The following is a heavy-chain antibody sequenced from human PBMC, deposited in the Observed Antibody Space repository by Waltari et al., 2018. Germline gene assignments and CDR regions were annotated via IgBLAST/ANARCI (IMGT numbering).Heavy chain of an antibody. CDR2: IYYSGST. J-gene: IGHJ4*02. CDR3: ASEPVVGATGNDYFDY. V-gene: IGHV4-39*01. CDR1: GGSISSSSYY. D-gene: IGHD1-26*01. Sequence: QLQLQESGPGLVKPSETLSLTCTVSGGSISSSSYYWGWIRQPPGKGLEWIGSIYYSGSTYYNPSLKSRVTISVDTSKNQFSLKLSSVTAADTAVYYCASEPVVGATGNDYFDYWGQGTLVTVSS.